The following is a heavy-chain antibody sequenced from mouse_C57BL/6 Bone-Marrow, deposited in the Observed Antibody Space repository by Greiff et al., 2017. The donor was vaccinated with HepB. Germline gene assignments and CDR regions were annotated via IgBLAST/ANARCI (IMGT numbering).Heavy chain of an antibody. CDR1: GFTFSSYG. J-gene: IGHJ1*03. V-gene: IGHV5-6*02. CDR2: ISSGGSYT. D-gene: IGHD1-2*01. Sequence: EVKLQESGGDLVKPGGSLKLSCAASGFTFSSYGMSWVRQTPDKRLEWVATISSGGSYTYYPDSVKGRFTISRDNAKNTLYLQMSSLKSEDTAMYYCARRPHITTAWYFDVWGTGTTVTVSS. CDR3: ARRPHITTAWYFDV.